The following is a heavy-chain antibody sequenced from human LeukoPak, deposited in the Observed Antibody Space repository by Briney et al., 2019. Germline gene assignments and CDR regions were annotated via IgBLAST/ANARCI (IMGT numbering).Heavy chain of an antibody. Sequence: SETLSLTCTVSGDSISSYYWSWIRQPPGKGLEWIGYIYYSGSTNYNPSLKSRVTISVDTSKNQFSLNLSSVTAADTAVYYCASRLGYCSSTSCYAFDIWGQGTMVTVSS. D-gene: IGHD2-2*01. J-gene: IGHJ3*02. V-gene: IGHV4-59*12. CDR3: ASRLGYCSSTSCYAFDI. CDR1: GDSISSYY. CDR2: IYYSGST.